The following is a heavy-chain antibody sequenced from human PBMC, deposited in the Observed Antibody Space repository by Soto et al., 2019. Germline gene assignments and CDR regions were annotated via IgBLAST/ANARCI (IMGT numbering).Heavy chain of an antibody. CDR1: GYTFTSYG. J-gene: IGHJ4*02. V-gene: IGHV1-18*01. CDR3: ARDLRIVGATKNIDY. Sequence: ASVKVSCKASGYTFTSYGISWVRQAPGQGLEWMGWISAYNGNTNYAQKLQGRVTMTTDTSTSTAYMELRSLRSDDTAVYYCARDLRIVGATKNIDYWGQGTLVTVSS. CDR2: ISAYNGNT. D-gene: IGHD1-26*01.